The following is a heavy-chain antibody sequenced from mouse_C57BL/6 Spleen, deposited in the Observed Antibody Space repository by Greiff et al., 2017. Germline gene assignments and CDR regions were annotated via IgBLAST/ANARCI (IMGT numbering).Heavy chain of an antibody. V-gene: IGHV1-76*01. Sequence: VMLVESGAELVRPGASVKLSCKASGYTFTDYYINWVKQRPGQGLEWIARIYPGSGNTYYNEKFKGKATLTAEKSSSTAYMQLSSLTSEDSAVYFCASGHYYGSSQYYFDYWGQGTTLTVSS. D-gene: IGHD1-1*01. CDR1: GYTFTDYY. CDR3: ASGHYYGSSQYYFDY. CDR2: IYPGSGNT. J-gene: IGHJ2*01.